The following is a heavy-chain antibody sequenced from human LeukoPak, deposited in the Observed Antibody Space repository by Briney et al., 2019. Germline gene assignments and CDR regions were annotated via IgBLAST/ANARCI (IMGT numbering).Heavy chain of an antibody. V-gene: IGHV3-30*04. CDR1: GFTFSSDA. D-gene: IGHD3-10*01. Sequence: GGSLRLSCAASGFTFSSDATHWVRQPPGKGLEWVATISYDGSYKYYADSVKGRFTISRDNSKNTLYLQMNGLRAEDTAVFYCARDYYASGSFPNWFDPWGQGTLVTVSS. J-gene: IGHJ5*02. CDR3: ARDYYASGSFPNWFDP. CDR2: ISYDGSYK.